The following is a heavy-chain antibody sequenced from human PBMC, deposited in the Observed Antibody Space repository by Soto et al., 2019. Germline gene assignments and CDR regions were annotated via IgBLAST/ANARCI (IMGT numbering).Heavy chain of an antibody. V-gene: IGHV1-3*01. CDR2: INAGNGNT. CDR3: ARSMVAAYFDS. J-gene: IGHJ4*02. D-gene: IGHD6-25*01. Sequence: ASVKVSCKASGYTFNSHAIHWMRQAPGQRLEWMGWINAGNGNTYYSEKFKGRVSLTRDTVATTVYMELTSLRAEDTAVYYCARSMVAAYFDSWGQGTLVTVSS. CDR1: GYTFNSHA.